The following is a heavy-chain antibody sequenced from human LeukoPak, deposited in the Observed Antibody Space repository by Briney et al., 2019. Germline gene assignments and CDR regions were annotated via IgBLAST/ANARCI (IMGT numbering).Heavy chain of an antibody. CDR2: IIPIFGTA. CDR3: ARTRAAAGTRSFDY. CDR1: GYTFTTYN. V-gene: IGHV1-69*06. J-gene: IGHJ4*02. Sequence: SVKVSCKASGYTFTTYNINWVRQAPGQGLEWMGGIIPIFGTANYAQKFQGRVTITADKSTSTAYMELSSLRSEDTAVYYCARTRAAAGTRSFDYWGQGTLVTVSS. D-gene: IGHD6-13*01.